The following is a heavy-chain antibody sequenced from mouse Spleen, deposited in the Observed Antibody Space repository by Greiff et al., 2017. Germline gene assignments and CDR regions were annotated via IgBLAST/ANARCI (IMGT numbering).Heavy chain of an antibody. J-gene: IGHJ3*01. CDR2: INPSTGGT. D-gene: IGHD4-1*01. CDR3: ARLGRGFAY. CDR1: GYSFTGYY. Sequence: VQLQQSGPELVKPGASVKISCKASGYSFTGYYMNWVKQSPEKSLEWIGEINPSTGGTTYNQKFKAKATLTVDKSSSTAYMQLKSLTSEDSAVYYCARLGRGFAYWGQGTLVTVSA. V-gene: IGHV1-42*01.